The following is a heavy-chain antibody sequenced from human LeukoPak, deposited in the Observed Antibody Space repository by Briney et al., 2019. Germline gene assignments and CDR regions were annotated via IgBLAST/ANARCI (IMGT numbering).Heavy chain of an antibody. CDR2: IGTAGDT. V-gene: IGHV3-13*01. Sequence: GGSLRLSCAASGFTFSSYDMHWVRQATGKGLEWVSAIGTAGDTYYPGSVKGRFTISRENAKNSLYLQMNSLRAGDTAVYYCARSRRRYYDSSGYYYVNAFDIWGQGTMVTVSS. J-gene: IGHJ3*02. CDR1: GFTFSSYD. D-gene: IGHD3-22*01. CDR3: ARSRRRYYDSSGYYYVNAFDI.